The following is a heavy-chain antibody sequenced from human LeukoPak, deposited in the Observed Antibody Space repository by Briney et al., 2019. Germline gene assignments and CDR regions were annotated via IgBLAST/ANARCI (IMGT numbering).Heavy chain of an antibody. CDR2: ISYDGSSH. J-gene: IGHJ3*02. CDR1: GFIFSSYG. V-gene: IGHV3-30*18. CDR3: AKEAPERGSYAFDM. Sequence: PGRSLRLSCAASGFIFSSYGMHWVRQAPGKGLEWVAIISYDGSSHYYADSVKGRFTISRDNSKSTLYLQMNSLRREDTAVYYCAKEAPERGSYAFDMWGQGTMVTVSS. D-gene: IGHD3-16*01.